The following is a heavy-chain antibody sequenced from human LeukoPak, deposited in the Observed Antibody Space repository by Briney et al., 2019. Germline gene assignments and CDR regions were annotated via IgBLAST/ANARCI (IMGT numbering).Heavy chain of an antibody. CDR2: MSPNSGNT. V-gene: IGHV1-8*03. D-gene: IGHD3-16*01. Sequence: GASMKVSCKASGYTFTTYEIYWVRQATGQGLEWVGWMSPNSGNTVYAQKFQGRVTITRNISISTVYLELSSLRSEDTAVYYCARNFGGLGYWGQGTLVTVSS. CDR1: GYTFTTYE. CDR3: ARNFGGLGY. J-gene: IGHJ4*02.